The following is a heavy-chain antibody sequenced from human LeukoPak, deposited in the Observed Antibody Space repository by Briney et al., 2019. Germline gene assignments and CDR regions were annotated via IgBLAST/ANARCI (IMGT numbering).Heavy chain of an antibody. CDR2: IYYSGST. V-gene: IGHV4-39*01. CDR3: ARQYTGVDY. CDR1: GGSISSSSYY. J-gene: IGHJ4*02. D-gene: IGHD2-2*02. Sequence: SETLSLTCTVSGGSISSSSYYWGWIRQPPGKGLEWIGSIYYSGSTYYNPSLRSRVTISVDTSKDQFSLRLSSVTAADTAVYYCARQYTGVDYWGQGTLVTVSS.